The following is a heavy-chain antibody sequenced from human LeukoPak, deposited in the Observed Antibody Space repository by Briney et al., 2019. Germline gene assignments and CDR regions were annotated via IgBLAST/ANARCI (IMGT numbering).Heavy chain of an antibody. D-gene: IGHD3-10*01. CDR1: GFTFSSYS. V-gene: IGHV3-21*01. Sequence: PGGSLRLSCAASGFTFSSYSMNWVRQAPGKGVEWVSSISTSSSYINYADSVKGRFTISRDNAKKSLYLQMNSLRAEDTAVYYCARVYQGVSLFDGIDYWGQGTLVTVSS. J-gene: IGHJ4*02. CDR2: ISTSSSYI. CDR3: ARVYQGVSLFDGIDY.